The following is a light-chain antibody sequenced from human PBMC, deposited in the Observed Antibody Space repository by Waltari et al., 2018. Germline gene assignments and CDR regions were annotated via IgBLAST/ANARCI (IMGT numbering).Light chain of an antibody. CDR2: GNS. J-gene: IGLJ3*02. CDR3: QSYDTSLSASV. Sequence: QSVLTPPPSVSGAPGQRVTISCTGGSSSLGAGHDVPGYKQFPGTAPNPLIYGNSNRPSGAPDRFSDSKSGTSASLAITGLQAEDEADYYCQSYDTSLSASVFGGGTKLTVL. V-gene: IGLV1-40*01. CDR1: SSSLGAGHD.